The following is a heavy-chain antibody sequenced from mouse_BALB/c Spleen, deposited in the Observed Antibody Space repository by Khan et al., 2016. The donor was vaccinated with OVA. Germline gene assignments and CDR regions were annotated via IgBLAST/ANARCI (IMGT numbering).Heavy chain of an antibody. Sequence: QVQLKESGPGLVQPSQSLSITCTVSGFSLTYYGVHWVRQSPGKGLVWLGVILSGGSTDYNAAFLTNLNIIKGNSKSQPFFKMNSLQVNDTAIYYCARNYEYDEGLAYWGQRTLVTVSA. CDR3: ARNYEYDEGLAY. V-gene: IGHV2-2*02. CDR2: ILSGGST. J-gene: IGHJ3*01. D-gene: IGHD2-4*01. CDR1: GFSLTYYG.